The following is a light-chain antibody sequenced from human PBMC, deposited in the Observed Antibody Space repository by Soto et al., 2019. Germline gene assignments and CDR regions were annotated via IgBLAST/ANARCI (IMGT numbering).Light chain of an antibody. CDR1: QSVSSN. CDR3: QQYNNWT. J-gene: IGKJ1*01. Sequence: EIVMTQSPATLSVSPGERATLSCRASQSVSSNLAWYQQKPGQAPRLLIYGASTRATGIPARFRGSGSGTEFTLTISSLQSEDFAVYYCQQYNNWTFGQGTKV. CDR2: GAS. V-gene: IGKV3-15*01.